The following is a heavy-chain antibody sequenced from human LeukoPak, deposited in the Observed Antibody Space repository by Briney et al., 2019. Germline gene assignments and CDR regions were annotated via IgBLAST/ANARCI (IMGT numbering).Heavy chain of an antibody. CDR1: GGSISSSSYY. V-gene: IGHV4-39*07. Sequence: SETLSLTCTGSGGSISSSSYYWGWMRQPPGKGLEWIGSIYYSGSTYYNPSLKSRVTISVDTSKNQFSLKLSSVTAADTAVYYCARDPSYDGYYYYYMDVWGKGTTVTVSS. CDR2: IYYSGST. J-gene: IGHJ6*03. D-gene: IGHD1-1*01. CDR3: ARDPSYDGYYYYYMDV.